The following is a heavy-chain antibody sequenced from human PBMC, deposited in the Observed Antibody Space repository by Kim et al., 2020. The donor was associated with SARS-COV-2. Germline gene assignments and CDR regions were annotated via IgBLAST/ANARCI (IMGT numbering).Heavy chain of an antibody. D-gene: IGHD3-10*01. CDR1: GFTFSSSG. CDR3: AKDEKWFGELSPFDY. Sequence: GGSLRLSCAASGFTFSSSGIHWVRQAPGKGLVWVAVISYDGTNKYYADSVKGRFTISRDNSKNMLYLQMNSLRAEDTAVYYCAKDEKWFGELSPFDYWGQGALFTVSS. CDR2: ISYDGTNK. V-gene: IGHV3-30*18. J-gene: IGHJ4*02.